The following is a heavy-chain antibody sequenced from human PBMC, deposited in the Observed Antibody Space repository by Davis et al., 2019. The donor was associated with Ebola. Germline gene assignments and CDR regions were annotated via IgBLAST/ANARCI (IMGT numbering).Heavy chain of an antibody. CDR1: GFTFSSYA. J-gene: IGHJ6*02. CDR3: ARHTPNPGGARYHGMDV. V-gene: IGHV3-21*01. D-gene: IGHD4/OR15-4a*01. Sequence: PGGSLRLSCAASGFTFSSYAMRWVRQAPGKGLEWVSSLSENSYFKHYADSVKGRFTISRDNAKNSLYLEMNSLRAEDTAVYYCARHTPNPGGARYHGMDVWGQGTTVTVSS. CDR2: LSENSYFK.